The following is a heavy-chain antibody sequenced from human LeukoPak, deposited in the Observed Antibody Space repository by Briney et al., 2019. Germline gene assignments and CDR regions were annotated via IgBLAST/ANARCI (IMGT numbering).Heavy chain of an antibody. V-gene: IGHV1-2*02. CDR2: INPNSGGT. Sequence: GASVKVSCKASGYTFTGYYMYWVRQAPGQGLEWMGWINPNSGGTNYAQKFQGRVTMTRDTSISTAYMELSRLRSDDTAVYYCASDSSGWYLGGPFDYWGQGTLVTVSS. CDR1: GYTFTGYY. J-gene: IGHJ4*02. D-gene: IGHD6-19*01. CDR3: ASDSSGWYLGGPFDY.